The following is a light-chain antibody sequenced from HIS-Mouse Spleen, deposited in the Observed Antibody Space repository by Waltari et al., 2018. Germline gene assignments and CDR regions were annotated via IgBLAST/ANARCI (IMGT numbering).Light chain of an antibody. CDR2: DVS. Sequence: QSALTQPASVSGSPGQSITISCTGTSSVVGGYNYVSWYQQHPGNAPKLMIYDVSNRPSGVSNRFSGSKSGNTASLTISGLQAEDEADYYCSSYTSSSTLVFGGGTKLTVL. CDR3: SSYTSSSTLV. V-gene: IGLV2-14*03. J-gene: IGLJ3*02. CDR1: SSVVGGYNY.